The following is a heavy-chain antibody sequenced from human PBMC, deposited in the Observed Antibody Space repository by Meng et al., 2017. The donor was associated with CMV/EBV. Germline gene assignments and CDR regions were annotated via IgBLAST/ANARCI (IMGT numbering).Heavy chain of an antibody. CDR2: IYSGGST. D-gene: IGHD3-3*01. V-gene: IGHV3-66*02. CDR1: GFTVSSNY. J-gene: IGHJ4*02. Sequence: GGSLRLSCAASGFTVSSNYMSWARQAPGKGLGWVSVIYSGGSTYYADSVKGRFTISRDNSKNTLYLQMNSLRAEDTAVYYCARGGVYYEFWSGYYYYFDYWGQGTLVTVSS. CDR3: ARGGVYYEFWSGYYYYFDY.